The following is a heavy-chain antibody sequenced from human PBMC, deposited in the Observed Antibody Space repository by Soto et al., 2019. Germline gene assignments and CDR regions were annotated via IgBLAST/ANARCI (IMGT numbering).Heavy chain of an antibody. V-gene: IGHV3-23*01. CDR3: AKVFSLGSSSRAY. D-gene: IGHD6-13*01. J-gene: IGHJ4*02. CDR2: ISGSGGST. CDR1: GFTFSSYA. Sequence: PGGSLRLSCAASGFTFSSYAMSWVRQAPGKGPEWVSAISGSGGSTYYADSVKGRFTISRDNSKNTLYLQMNSLRAEDTAVYYCAKVFSLGSSSRAYWGQGTLVTVSS.